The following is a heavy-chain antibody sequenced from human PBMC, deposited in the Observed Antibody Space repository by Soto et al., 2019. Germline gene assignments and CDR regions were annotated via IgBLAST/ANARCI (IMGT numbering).Heavy chain of an antibody. CDR1: GYSFTRHD. V-gene: IGHV1-8*01. J-gene: IGHJ6*02. CDR2: INPSSGNT. CDR3: AREGTLFSGVIVFYGMDV. D-gene: IGHD3-3*01. Sequence: QVQLVQSGAEVKKPGASVKVSCKASGYSFTRHDINWVRQAPGQGLEWMGWINPSSGNTGYAQRFLGRLTMTTDTSTSTAYMELSGLKSEDTAIYYCAREGTLFSGVIVFYGMDVWDQGTTVTVPS.